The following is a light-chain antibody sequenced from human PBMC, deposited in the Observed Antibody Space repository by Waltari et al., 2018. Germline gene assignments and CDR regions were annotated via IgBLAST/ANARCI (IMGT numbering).Light chain of an antibody. V-gene: IGLV2-14*01. J-gene: IGLJ2*01. CDR3: SSYPGRGTVI. Sequence: QSVLTQPASVSAPPGQSITTSGTGTNSDIGSYCNVSWYQQYRGKAPKLIIYDLTERPSGVSTLFSGSKSGNTASLTISGLQADDEADYFCSSYPGRGTVIFGRGTMVTVL. CDR1: NSDIGSYCN. CDR2: DLT.